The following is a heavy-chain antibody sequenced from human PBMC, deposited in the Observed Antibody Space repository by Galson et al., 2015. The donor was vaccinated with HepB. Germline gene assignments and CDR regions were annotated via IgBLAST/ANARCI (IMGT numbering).Heavy chain of an antibody. CDR2: ISAYNGNT. CDR1: GYTFTSYG. J-gene: IGHJ6*02. D-gene: IGHD4-17*01. V-gene: IGHV1-18*01. CDR3: ARPWGDYDHYGMDV. Sequence: SVKVSCKASGYTFTSYGISWVRQAPGQGLEWRGWISAYNGNTNYAQKLQGRVTMTTDTSTSTAYMELRSLRSDDTAVYYCARPWGDYDHYGMDVWGQGTTVTVSS.